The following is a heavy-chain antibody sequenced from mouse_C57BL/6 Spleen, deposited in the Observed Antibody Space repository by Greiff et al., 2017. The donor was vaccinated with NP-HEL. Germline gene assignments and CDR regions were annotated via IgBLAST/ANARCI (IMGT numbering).Heavy chain of an antibody. V-gene: IGHV1-76*01. CDR2: IYPGSGNT. CDR1: GYTFTDYY. CDR3: ARSGSSPAMDY. Sequence: QVHVKQSGAELVRPGASVKLSCKASGYTFTDYYINWVKQRPGQGLEWIARIYPGSGNTYYNEKFKGKATLTAEKSSSTAYMQLSSLASEDSAVYFCARSGSSPAMDYWGQGTSVTVSS. D-gene: IGHD1-1*01. J-gene: IGHJ4*01.